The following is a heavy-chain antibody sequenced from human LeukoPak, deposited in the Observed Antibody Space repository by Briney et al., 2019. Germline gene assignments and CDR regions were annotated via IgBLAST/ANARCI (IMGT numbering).Heavy chain of an antibody. V-gene: IGHV3-33*01. CDR2: IGYDGSNK. D-gene: IGHD3-10*01. CDR1: GFTFSDYA. CDR3: ARDRFMVRGVMVGTFEL. Sequence: PGGSLRLSCAASGFTFSDYAMHWVRQAPGKGLEWVAVIGYDGSNKYDADSVKGRFTISRDNSKNMMYLQMNSLRAEDTAVYYCARDRFMVRGVMVGTFELWGQGTMVTVSS. J-gene: IGHJ3*01.